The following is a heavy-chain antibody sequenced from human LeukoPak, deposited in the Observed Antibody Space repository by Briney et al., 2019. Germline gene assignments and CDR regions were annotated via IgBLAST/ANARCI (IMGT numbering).Heavy chain of an antibody. V-gene: IGHV5-51*01. Sequence: GESLEISCKGSGYSFTSYWIGWVRQMPGKGLEWMGIIYPGDSDTRYSPSFQGQVTISADKSISTAYMELSRLTSDDTAVYYCASRWSLAVAGTGDDFDYWGQGTLVTVSS. CDR3: ASRWSLAVAGTGDDFDY. D-gene: IGHD6-19*01. J-gene: IGHJ4*02. CDR2: IYPGDSDT. CDR1: GYSFTSYW.